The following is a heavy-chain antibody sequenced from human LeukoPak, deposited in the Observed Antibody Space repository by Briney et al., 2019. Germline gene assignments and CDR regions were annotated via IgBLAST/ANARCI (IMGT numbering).Heavy chain of an antibody. V-gene: IGHV4-59*07. CDR3: ARGPSRFDSAGY. J-gene: IGHJ4*02. Sequence: SDTLSLTCTVSGGSINTYYWSWIRQPPGKGLEWIGYISDSGSTTYNPSLKSRVSMSIDTSKDQFSLKLSSVTAADTAVYYCARGPSRFDSAGYWGQGTLVTVSS. CDR2: ISDSGST. CDR1: GGSINTYY. D-gene: IGHD3-22*01.